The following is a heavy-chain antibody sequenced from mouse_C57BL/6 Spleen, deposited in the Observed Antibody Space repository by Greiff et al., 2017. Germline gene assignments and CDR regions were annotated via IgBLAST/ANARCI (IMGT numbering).Heavy chain of an antibody. Sequence: VQLQQPGAELVRPGSSVKLSCKASGYTFTSYWMHWVKQRPIQGLEWIGNIDPSDSETHYNQKFKDKATLTVDKSSSTAYMQLSSLISEDSAVYYCAREEGYYGSSSFAYWGQGTLVTVSA. CDR3: AREEGYYGSSSFAY. V-gene: IGHV1-52*01. CDR2: IDPSDSET. D-gene: IGHD1-1*01. J-gene: IGHJ3*01. CDR1: GYTFTSYW.